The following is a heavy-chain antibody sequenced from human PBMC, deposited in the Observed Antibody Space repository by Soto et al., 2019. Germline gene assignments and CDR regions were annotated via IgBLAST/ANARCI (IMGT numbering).Heavy chain of an antibody. CDR3: VRKTGTTFLGSFFDH. V-gene: IGHV4-30-4*01. CDR2: IFYIGNA. Sequence: QVQLQETGPGLVKPSQTLSLTCTVSGVSITSGDNYWSWIRQPPGKGQEWIGYIFYIGNAYYNPSLQSRVIISVDTSRNQFSLRLTSVTAADTAVYYCVRKTGTTFLGSFFDHWGQGTLVTVSS. CDR1: GVSITSGDNY. J-gene: IGHJ4*02. D-gene: IGHD1-7*01.